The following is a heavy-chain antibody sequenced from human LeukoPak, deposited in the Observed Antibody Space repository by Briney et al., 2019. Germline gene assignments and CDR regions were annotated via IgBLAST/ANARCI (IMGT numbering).Heavy chain of an antibody. Sequence: GGSLRLSCAASGFTFDDYGMSWVRQAPGKGLEWVSGINWNGGSTGYADSVKGRFTISRDNAKNSLYLQMNSLRAEDTAVYYCAKGPSGSSWYRGLGYYGMDVWGQGTTVTVSS. CDR1: GFTFDDYG. CDR3: AKGPSGSSWYRGLGYYGMDV. D-gene: IGHD6-13*01. J-gene: IGHJ6*02. CDR2: INWNGGST. V-gene: IGHV3-20*04.